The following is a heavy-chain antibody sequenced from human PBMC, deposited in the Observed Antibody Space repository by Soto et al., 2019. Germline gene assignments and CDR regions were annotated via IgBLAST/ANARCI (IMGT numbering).Heavy chain of an antibody. J-gene: IGHJ4*02. CDR3: ARDGSPEVGGVIIPPIDY. CDR1: GYSISSGYY. D-gene: IGHD3-10*01. Sequence: PSETLSLTXAVSGYSISSGYYWGWIRQPPGKGLEWIGSIYHSGSTYYNPSLKSRVTISVDTSKNQFSLKLSSVTAADTAVYYCARDGSPEVGGVIIPPIDYWGQGTLVTVSS. V-gene: IGHV4-38-2*02. CDR2: IYHSGST.